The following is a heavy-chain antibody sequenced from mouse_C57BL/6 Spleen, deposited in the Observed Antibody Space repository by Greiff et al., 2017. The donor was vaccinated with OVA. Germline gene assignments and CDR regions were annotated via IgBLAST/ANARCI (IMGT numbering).Heavy chain of an antibody. J-gene: IGHJ2*01. Sequence: EVQLQQSGPELVKPGASVKIPCKASGYTFTDYNMDWVKQSPGKSLEWIGDINPNNGGTIYNQKFKGKATLTVDKSSSTAYMELRSLTSEDTAVYYCARTGILWPGDYWGQGTTLTVSS. V-gene: IGHV1-18*01. D-gene: IGHD1-1*02. CDR1: GYTFTDYN. CDR2: INPNNGGT. CDR3: ARTGILWPGDY.